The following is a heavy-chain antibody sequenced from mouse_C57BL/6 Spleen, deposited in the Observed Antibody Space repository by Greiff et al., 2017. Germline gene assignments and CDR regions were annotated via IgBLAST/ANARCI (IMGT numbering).Heavy chain of an antibody. CDR2: INPNNGGT. V-gene: IGHV1-26*01. Sequence: EVQLQQSGPELVKPGASVKISCKASGYTFTDYYMNWVKQSHGKSLEWIGDINPNNGGTSYNQKFKGKATLTVDKSSSTAYMELRSLTSEDSAVYYCARHYSNYGAWFAYWGQGTLVTVSA. CDR3: ARHYSNYGAWFAY. J-gene: IGHJ3*01. CDR1: GYTFTDYY. D-gene: IGHD2-5*01.